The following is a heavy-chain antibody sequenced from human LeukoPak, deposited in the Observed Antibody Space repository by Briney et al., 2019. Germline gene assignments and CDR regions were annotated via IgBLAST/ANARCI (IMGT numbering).Heavy chain of an antibody. D-gene: IGHD3-22*01. CDR1: GGSISSSSYY. V-gene: IGHV4-39*07. CDR3: AREGEITMIVRGAFDI. Sequence: PSETLSLTCTVSGGSISSSSYYWGWIRQPPGKGLEWIGSIYYSGSTYYNPSLKSRVTISVDTSKNQFSLKLSSVTAADTAVYYCAREGEITMIVRGAFDIWGQGTMVTVSS. J-gene: IGHJ3*02. CDR2: IYYSGST.